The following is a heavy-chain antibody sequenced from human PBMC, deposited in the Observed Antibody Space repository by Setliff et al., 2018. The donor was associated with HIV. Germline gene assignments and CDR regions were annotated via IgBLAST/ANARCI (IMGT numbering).Heavy chain of an antibody. CDR1: GFSVSNYY. Sequence: SLRLSCAASGFSVSNYYMAWVRQAPGKGLEWVSTIYSDGTTYHADSVKGRFTLSRDNSKNTLFLQMNSLRPEDTAVFYCARLRLFSSALDYWGQGTLVTVSS. CDR3: ARLRLFSSALDY. CDR2: IYSDGTT. D-gene: IGHD2-2*01. V-gene: IGHV3-66*02. J-gene: IGHJ4*02.